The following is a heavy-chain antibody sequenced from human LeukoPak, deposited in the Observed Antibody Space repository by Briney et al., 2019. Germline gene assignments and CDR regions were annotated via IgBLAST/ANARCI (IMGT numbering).Heavy chain of an antibody. J-gene: IGHJ4*02. CDR2: IIPILGIA. D-gene: IGHD3-9*01. Sequence: SVKVSCKASGGTFSSYAISWVRQAPGQGLEWMGRIIPILGIANYAQKFQGRVTITADKSTSTAYMKLSSLRSEDTAVYYCARSYDILTGYSPDYYFDYWGQGTLVTVSS. CDR1: GGTFSSYA. CDR3: ARSYDILTGYSPDYYFDY. V-gene: IGHV1-69*04.